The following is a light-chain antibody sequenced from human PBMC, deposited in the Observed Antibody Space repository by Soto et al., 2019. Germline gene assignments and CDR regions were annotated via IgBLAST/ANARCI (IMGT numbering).Light chain of an antibody. Sequence: QSVLTQPASVSGSPGQSITISCTGTSSDVGGYNFVPWYQHHPGKAPKLIIYDVSNRPSGVSNRFSGSKSGNTASLTISGLQAEDEADYYCTSYTSSFTYVFGTGTKVTVL. CDR2: DVS. CDR3: TSYTSSFTYV. CDR1: SSDVGGYNF. J-gene: IGLJ1*01. V-gene: IGLV2-14*03.